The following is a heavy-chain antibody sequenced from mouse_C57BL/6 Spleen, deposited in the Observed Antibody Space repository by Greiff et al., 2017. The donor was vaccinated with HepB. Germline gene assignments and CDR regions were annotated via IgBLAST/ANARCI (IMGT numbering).Heavy chain of an antibody. V-gene: IGHV1-53*01. CDR1: GYTFTSYW. J-gene: IGHJ2*01. CDR2: INPSNGGT. CDR3: ARLTTVVGYFDY. D-gene: IGHD1-1*01. Sequence: QVQLQQPGTELVKPGASVKLSCKASGYTFTSYWMHWVKQRPGQGLEWIGNINPSNGGTNYNEKFKSKATLTVDKSSSTAYMQLSSLTSKDSAVYYCARLTTVVGYFDYWGQGTTLTVSS.